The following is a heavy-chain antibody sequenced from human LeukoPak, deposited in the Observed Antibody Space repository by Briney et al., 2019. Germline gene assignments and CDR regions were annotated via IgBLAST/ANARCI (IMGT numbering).Heavy chain of an antibody. V-gene: IGHV1-18*01. CDR1: GYIFTSYG. CDR3: ARDGLSYTNPNNWFDP. J-gene: IGHJ5*02. D-gene: IGHD2-2*02. CDR2: ISAYNGDT. Sequence: GASVKVSCKASGYIFTSYGISWVRQAPGQGLEWMGWISAYNGDTNYAQNFQGRVTMTTDTSTDTAYMELRSLRSDDTAVYYCARDGLSYTNPNNWFDPWGQGTLVTVSS.